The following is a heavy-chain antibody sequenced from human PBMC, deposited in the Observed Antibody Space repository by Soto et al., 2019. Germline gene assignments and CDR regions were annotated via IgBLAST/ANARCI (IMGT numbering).Heavy chain of an antibody. D-gene: IGHD3-22*01. J-gene: IGHJ5*02. V-gene: IGHV4-31*03. CDR1: GGSISSGGYY. CDR2: IYYSGST. Sequence: PSETLSLTCTVSGGSISSGGYYWSWIRQHPGKGLEWIGYIYYSGSTYYNPSLKSRVTISVDTSKNQSSLKLSSVTAADTAVYYCARTRPSISYYYDSSGYGVLWFDPWGQGTLVTVSS. CDR3: ARTRPSISYYYDSSGYGVLWFDP.